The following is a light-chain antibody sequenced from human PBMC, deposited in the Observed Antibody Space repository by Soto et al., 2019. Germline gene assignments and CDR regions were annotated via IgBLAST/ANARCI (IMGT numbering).Light chain of an antibody. CDR1: QSVSSSY. CDR2: GAS. J-gene: IGKJ1*01. Sequence: EIVLTQSPGTLSLSAGERATLSCRASQSVSSSYLAWYQQRPGQAPRLLISGASRRATGIPVRFSGSGSGTEFTLTISRLESEDFAVYYCQQYDSSSWTFGQGTKVEIK. V-gene: IGKV3-20*01. CDR3: QQYDSSSWT.